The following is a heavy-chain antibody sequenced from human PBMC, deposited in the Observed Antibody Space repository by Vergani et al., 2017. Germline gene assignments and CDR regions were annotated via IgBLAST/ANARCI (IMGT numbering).Heavy chain of an antibody. V-gene: IGHV3-30*06. CDR2: IGYNGYNE. CDR1: GFTFNNYG. J-gene: IGHJ5*02. D-gene: IGHD5-24*01. Sequence: QAHLAESGGGVVQPGGSLTLSCVASGFTFNNYGMHWVRQGPGKGPEWVASIGYNGYNEKYRNSVRGRFTISRDNANRSISLHMSRLRVEDTAVYFCVRGGLATIYNWFDPWGQGTLVTVSS. CDR3: VRGGLATIYNWFDP.